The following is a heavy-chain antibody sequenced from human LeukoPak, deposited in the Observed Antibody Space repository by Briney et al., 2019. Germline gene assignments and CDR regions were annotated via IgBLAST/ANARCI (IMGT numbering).Heavy chain of an antibody. CDR2: ISYDGSNK. CDR3: ANLGDYYDSSGYPPVDY. Sequence: PGGSLRLSCAASGFTFSSYGMHWVRQAPGKGLEWVAVISYDGSNKYYADSVKGRFTISRDNSKNTLYLQMNSLRAEDTAVYYCANLGDYYDSSGYPPVDYWGQGTLVTVSS. V-gene: IGHV3-30*18. CDR1: GFTFSSYG. J-gene: IGHJ4*02. D-gene: IGHD3-22*01.